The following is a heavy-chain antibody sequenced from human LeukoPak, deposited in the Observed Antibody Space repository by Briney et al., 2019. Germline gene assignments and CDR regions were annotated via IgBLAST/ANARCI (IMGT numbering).Heavy chain of an antibody. CDR1: GFTFSSYA. CDR2: LSGGGADT. J-gene: IGHJ4*02. D-gene: IGHD5-18*01. Sequence: GGSLRLSCAASGFTFSSYAMSWVRQAPGKGLEWVSALSGGGADTYYADSVKGRFTISRDNAKNSLYLQMNSLRAEDTAVYYCARDQGNRYSYGYTLDYWGQGTLVTVSS. CDR3: ARDQGNRYSYGYTLDY. V-gene: IGHV3-23*01.